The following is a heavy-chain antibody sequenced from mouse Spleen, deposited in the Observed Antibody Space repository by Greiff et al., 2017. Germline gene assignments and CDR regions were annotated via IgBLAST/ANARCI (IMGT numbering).Heavy chain of an antibody. Sequence: EVQGVESGAELVRPGASVKLSCTASGFNIKDDYMHWVKQRPEQGLEWIGWIDPENGDTEYASKFQGKATITADTSSNTAYLQLSSLTSEDTAVYYCTTYYGPFAYWGQGTLVTVSA. V-gene: IGHV14-4*01. CDR1: GFNIKDDY. D-gene: IGHD1-2*01. CDR3: TTYYGPFAY. J-gene: IGHJ3*01. CDR2: IDPENGDT.